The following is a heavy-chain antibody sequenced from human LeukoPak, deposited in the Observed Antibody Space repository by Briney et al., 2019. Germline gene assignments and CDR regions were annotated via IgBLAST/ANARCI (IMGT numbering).Heavy chain of an antibody. D-gene: IGHD3-22*01. CDR1: GFTFSSYA. Sequence: PGGSLRLSCAASGFTFSSYAMSWVRQAPGKGLEWASAISGSGGSTYYADSVKGRFTISRDNSKNTLYLQMNSLRAEDTAVYYCAKDLNYYDSSSYWGQGTLVTVSS. CDR3: AKDLNYYDSSSY. CDR2: ISGSGGST. V-gene: IGHV3-23*01. J-gene: IGHJ4*02.